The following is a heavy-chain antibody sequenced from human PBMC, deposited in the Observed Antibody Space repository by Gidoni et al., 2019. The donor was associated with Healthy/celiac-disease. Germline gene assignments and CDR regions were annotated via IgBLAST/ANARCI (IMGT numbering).Heavy chain of an antibody. J-gene: IGHJ4*02. CDR3: AKVILPVSSWDFDY. D-gene: IGHD6-13*01. V-gene: IGHV3-23*01. CDR1: GFPFSSHA. CDR2: ISGSGGST. Sequence: EVQLLGSGGGLVQPGGSLGLSWAAPGFPFSSHAMSWVRQAPGKGVEWVSAISGSGGSTYYADSVKGRFTISRDNSKNTLYLQMNSLRAEDTAVYYCAKVILPVSSWDFDYWGQGTLVTVSS.